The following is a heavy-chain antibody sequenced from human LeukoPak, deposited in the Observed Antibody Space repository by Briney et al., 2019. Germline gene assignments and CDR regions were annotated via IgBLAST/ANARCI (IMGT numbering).Heavy chain of an antibody. CDR1: GFTFSSYS. CDR3: ARDNKDYDYVWGSYRATTKNDY. CDR2: ISSSSSYI. J-gene: IGHJ4*02. V-gene: IGHV3-21*01. D-gene: IGHD3-16*02. Sequence: GGSLRLSCAASGFTFSSYSMNWFRQAPGKGLEWVSSISSSSSYIYYADSVKGRFTISRDNAKNSLYLQMNSLRAEDTAVYYCARDNKDYDYVWGSYRATTKNDYWGQGTLVTVSS.